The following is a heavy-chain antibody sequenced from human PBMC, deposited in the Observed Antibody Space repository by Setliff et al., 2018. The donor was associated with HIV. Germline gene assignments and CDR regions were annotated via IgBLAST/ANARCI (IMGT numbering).Heavy chain of an antibody. D-gene: IGHD6-6*01. V-gene: IGHV3-7*03. CDR3: ARDPRTDSSYAWFDS. CDR2: INQDGSEK. J-gene: IGHJ5*01. CDR1: GFTFNDFS. Sequence: PGGSLRLSCAASGFTFNDFSMNWVRQVPGKGLEWVANINQDGSEKKYVDSMKGRLTISRDNAKNSLYLQMTSLRAEDTALYFCARDPRTDSSYAWFDSWGQGTLVTVSS.